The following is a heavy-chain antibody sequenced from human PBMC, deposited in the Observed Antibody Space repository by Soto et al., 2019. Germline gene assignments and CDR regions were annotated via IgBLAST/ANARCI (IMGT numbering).Heavy chain of an antibody. CDR1: GGSISSSSYC. J-gene: IGHJ4*02. D-gene: IGHD3-22*01. Sequence: PSETMSLTCTFAGGSISSSSYCWGWIRQPPGKGLEWIGSIYYSGSTYYNPSLKSRVTISVDTSKNQFSLKLSSVTAADTAVYYCARTYYYDSSGYPFDYWGQGTLVTVS. CDR2: IYYSGST. V-gene: IGHV4-39*01. CDR3: ARTYYYDSSGYPFDY.